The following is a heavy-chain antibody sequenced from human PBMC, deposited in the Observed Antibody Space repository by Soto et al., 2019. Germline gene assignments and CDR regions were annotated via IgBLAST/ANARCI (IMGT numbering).Heavy chain of an antibody. J-gene: IGHJ6*02. CDR1: GFTFSSYW. CDR3: ARKPPLRYYYGMDV. CDR2: IKQDGSEK. V-gene: IGHV3-7*05. Sequence: GGSLRLSCAASGFTFSSYWMSWVRQAPGKGLEWVANIKQDGSEKYYVDSVKGRFTISRDNAKNSLYLQMNSLRAEDTAVYYCARKPPLRYYYGMDVWGQGTTVTVSS.